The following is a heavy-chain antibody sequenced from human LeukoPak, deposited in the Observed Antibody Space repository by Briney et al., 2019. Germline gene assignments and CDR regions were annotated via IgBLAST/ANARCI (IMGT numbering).Heavy chain of an antibody. J-gene: IGHJ5*02. V-gene: IGHV1-2*02. Sequence: GASVKVSCKASGYTFTGYYMHWARQAPGQGLEWMGWINPNSGGTNYAQKFQGRVTMTRDTSISTAYMELSRPRSDDTAVYYCARGSVAVTNRFDPWGQGTLVTVSS. CDR3: ARGSVAVTNRFDP. D-gene: IGHD6-19*01. CDR1: GYTFTGYY. CDR2: INPNSGGT.